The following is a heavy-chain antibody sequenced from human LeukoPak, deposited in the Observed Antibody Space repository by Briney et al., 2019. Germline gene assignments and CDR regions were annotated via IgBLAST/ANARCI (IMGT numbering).Heavy chain of an antibody. V-gene: IGHV7-4-1*02. Sequence: ASVKVSCKASGYTFSSYAMNWVRQAPGQGLEGMGWINTNTGHPTYAQGFTGRFVFSLDTSVSTAYLQISSLKAEDTAVYYCARDKNGFDIWGQGTMVTVSS. CDR1: GYTFSSYA. CDR3: ARDKNGFDI. J-gene: IGHJ3*02. CDR2: INTNTGHP.